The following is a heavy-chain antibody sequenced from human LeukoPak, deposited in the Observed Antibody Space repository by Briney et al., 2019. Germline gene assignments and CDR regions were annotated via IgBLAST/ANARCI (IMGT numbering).Heavy chain of an antibody. Sequence: GRSLRLSCAASGFTFSSYGMHWVRQAPGKGLEWVAVISYDGSNKYYADSVKGRFTISRDNSKNTLYLQMNSLRAEDTAVYYCAKGYFVVEATFFDYWGQGTLVTVSS. CDR2: ISYDGSNK. D-gene: IGHD1-26*01. CDR1: GFTFSSYG. CDR3: AKGYFVVEATFFDY. V-gene: IGHV3-30*18. J-gene: IGHJ4*02.